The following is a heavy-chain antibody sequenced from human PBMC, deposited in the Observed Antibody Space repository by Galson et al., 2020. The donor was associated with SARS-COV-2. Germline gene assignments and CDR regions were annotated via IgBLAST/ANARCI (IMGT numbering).Heavy chain of an antibody. D-gene: IGHD3-3*01. Sequence: GGSLRLSCAASGFTFSSYAMSWVRQAPGQGLEWVSAISGSGGSTYYADSVKGRFTISRDNSKNTLYLQMNSLRAEDTAVYYCAKDVKSTPYYDFWSGYLRDAFDIWGQGTMVTVSS. J-gene: IGHJ3*02. CDR1: GFTFSSYA. CDR3: AKDVKSTPYYDFWSGYLRDAFDI. V-gene: IGHV3-23*01. CDR2: ISGSGGST.